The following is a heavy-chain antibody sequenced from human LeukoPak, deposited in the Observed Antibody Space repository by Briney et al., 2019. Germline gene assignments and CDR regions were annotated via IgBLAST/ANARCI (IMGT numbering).Heavy chain of an antibody. CDR2: ISAYNGNT. D-gene: IGHD6-6*01. CDR1: GYTFTGYY. J-gene: IGHJ4*02. V-gene: IGHV1-18*04. CDR3: ARCLEEYSSSCAFDY. Sequence: EASVKVSCKASGYTFTGYYMHWVRQAPGQGLEWMGWISAYNGNTNYAQKLQGRVTMTTDTSTSTAYMELRSLRSDDTAVYYCARCLEEYSSSCAFDYWGQGTLVTVSS.